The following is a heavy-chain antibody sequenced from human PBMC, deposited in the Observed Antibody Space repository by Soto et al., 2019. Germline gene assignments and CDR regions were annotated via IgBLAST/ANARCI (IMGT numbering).Heavy chain of an antibody. J-gene: IGHJ4*02. D-gene: IGHD2-21*01. CDR2: VFHSGST. CDR3: ARENRLATYYFDS. V-gene: IGHV4-30-2*01. Sequence: QLQLQESGSGLVNPSQTLSLTCAVSGGSISSGGYSWSWIRQPPGKGLEWIGYVFHSGSTYYNPSLKSRVAISIDRSNNQFSLKLSSVTAADTAVYYCARENRLATYYFDSWGQGTLVTVAS. CDR1: GGSISSGGYS.